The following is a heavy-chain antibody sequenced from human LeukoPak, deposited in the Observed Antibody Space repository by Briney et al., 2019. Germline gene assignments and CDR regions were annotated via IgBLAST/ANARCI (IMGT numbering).Heavy chain of an antibody. CDR2: ISRIEKT. Sequence: PSETLSLTCAVSVDSFSSHYGTCIPQSPGTGREWVGYISRIEKTNYNPSRKSRVTISINTSKNQFSLKLRSVTAADTAVYYCARDLVTVTKGFDIWGQGTMVSGSS. CDR1: VDSFSSHY. D-gene: IGHD4-17*01. CDR3: ARDLVTVTKGFDI. J-gene: IGHJ3*02. V-gene: IGHV4-59*11.